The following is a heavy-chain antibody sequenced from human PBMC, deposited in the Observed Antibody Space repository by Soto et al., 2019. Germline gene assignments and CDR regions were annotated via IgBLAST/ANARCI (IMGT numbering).Heavy chain of an antibody. CDR1: GFTFSSHY. V-gene: IGHV3-23*01. D-gene: IGHD3-16*01. Sequence: EVQLLESGGGLVQPGGSLRLSCVVSGFTFSSHYMSWVRQAPGKGLEWVSSISTSGGGTYHADSVKGLFAIYRDNSKIPLLQQMKSGRAEDNAESSCARGSSGLGDWGQGTMVIVSS. CDR2: ISTSGGGT. J-gene: IGHJ4*02. CDR3: ARGSSGLGD.